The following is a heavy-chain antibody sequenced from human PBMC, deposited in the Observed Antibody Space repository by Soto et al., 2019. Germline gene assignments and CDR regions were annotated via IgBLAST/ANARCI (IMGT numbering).Heavy chain of an antibody. V-gene: IGHV1-69*13. Sequence: SVKVSCKASGGTFSSYAISWVRQAPGQGLEWMGGIIPIFGTANYAQKFQGRVTITADESTSTAYMELSSLRSEDTAVYYCARDPGYSYGYGNWFDPWGQGTLVTVSS. CDR2: IIPIFGTA. J-gene: IGHJ5*02. CDR1: GGTFSSYA. D-gene: IGHD5-18*01. CDR3: ARDPGYSYGYGNWFDP.